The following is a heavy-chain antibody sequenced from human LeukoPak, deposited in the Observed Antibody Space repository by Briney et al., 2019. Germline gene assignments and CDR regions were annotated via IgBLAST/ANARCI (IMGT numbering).Heavy chain of an antibody. Sequence: SETLSLTCTVSGGSISSGNYYWSWIRQPAGKGLEWIGRIYTSGSTNYNPSLKSRVTISVDTSKNQFSLKLSSVTAADTAVYYCASGGYYYDGSGYSTWDYWGQGTLVTVSS. D-gene: IGHD3-22*01. J-gene: IGHJ4*02. CDR1: GGSISSGNYY. V-gene: IGHV4-61*02. CDR2: IYTSGST. CDR3: ASGGYYYDGSGYSTWDY.